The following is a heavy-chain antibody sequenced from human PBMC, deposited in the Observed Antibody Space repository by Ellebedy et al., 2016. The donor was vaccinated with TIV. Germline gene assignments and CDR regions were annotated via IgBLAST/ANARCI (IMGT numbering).Heavy chain of an antibody. CDR3: ARNLRWLRFVDGFDP. Sequence: GESLKISXAVSGFPFTNYAMTWVRQAPGKGLEWVSSVTASGDSTYYADSVKGRFSISRDNSKNTLYLQMSSLSAEDTAVYYCARNLRWLRFVDGFDPWGQGTLVTVSS. CDR2: VTASGDST. D-gene: IGHD5-12*01. V-gene: IGHV3-23*01. CDR1: GFPFTNYA. J-gene: IGHJ5*02.